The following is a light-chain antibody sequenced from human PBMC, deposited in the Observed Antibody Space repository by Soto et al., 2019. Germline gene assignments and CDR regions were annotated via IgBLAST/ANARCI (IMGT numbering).Light chain of an antibody. J-gene: IGLJ1*01. CDR3: SSYTTTNTLGYV. Sequence: QSVLTQPASVSGSPGQSIAISCTGTSGDVGGYNYVSWYQQHPDKAPKLIIFDVSNRPSGIPIRFSGSKSGNTASLTISGLQAEDEADYYCSSYTTTNTLGYVFGTGTKVTVL. V-gene: IGLV2-14*03. CDR2: DVS. CDR1: SGDVGGYNY.